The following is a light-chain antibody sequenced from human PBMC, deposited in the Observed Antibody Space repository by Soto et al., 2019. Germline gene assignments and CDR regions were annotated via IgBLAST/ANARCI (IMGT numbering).Light chain of an antibody. J-gene: IGKJ4*01. CDR3: RQLSKCPPLP. V-gene: IGKV3-11*01. Sequence: TQYKGTLSLSPGERATLSCRASQSVSSYLAWYQQKPGQAPRLLIYDASNRATGIPARFSGSGSGTDFTLTISSLLPAEDAGHYCRQLSKCPPLPFCGG. CDR2: DAS. CDR1: QSVSSY.